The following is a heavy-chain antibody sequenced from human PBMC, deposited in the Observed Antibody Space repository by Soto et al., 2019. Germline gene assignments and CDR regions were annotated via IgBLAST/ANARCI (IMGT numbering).Heavy chain of an antibody. J-gene: IGHJ6*02. V-gene: IGHV1-69*13. CDR3: ARSLGMDYYYGMDV. CDR1: GGTFSSYA. D-gene: IGHD7-27*01. CDR2: IMPIFGTA. Sequence: SVKVSCKASGGTFSSYAISWVRQAPGQGLEWMGGIMPIFGTANYAQKFQGRVTITADESTSTAYMELSSLRSEDTAVYYCARSLGMDYYYGMDVWGQGTTVTVSS.